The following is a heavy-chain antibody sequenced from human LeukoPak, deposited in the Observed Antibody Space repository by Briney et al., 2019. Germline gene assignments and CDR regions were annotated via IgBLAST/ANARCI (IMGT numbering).Heavy chain of an antibody. CDR2: ITGDSTYI. Sequence: LSLTCAVYGGSFSGYYWSWIRQPPGKGLEWVSTITGDSTYIRYADSVRGRFTISRDNAKSSLYLQMNSLRVEDTAVYYCARDCESGYSYGLCWGQGTLVTVSS. CDR1: GGSFSGYY. J-gene: IGHJ4*02. V-gene: IGHV3-11*06. CDR3: ARDCESGYSYGLC. D-gene: IGHD5-18*01.